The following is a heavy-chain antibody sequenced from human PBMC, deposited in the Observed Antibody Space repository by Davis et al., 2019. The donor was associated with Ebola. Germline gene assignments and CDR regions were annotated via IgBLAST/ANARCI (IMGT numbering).Heavy chain of an antibody. Sequence: GESLKISCAASGFTFSSYAMRWVRQAHGKGLEWVSAISGTVSASTYYADSVKGRFTISRDNSKNTLYLQMNSLRAEDTAVDYCAKKDWVDYFDYWGQGTLVTVSS. J-gene: IGHJ4*02. CDR2: ISGTVSAST. V-gene: IGHV3-23*01. D-gene: IGHD3-9*01. CDR3: AKKDWVDYFDY. CDR1: GFTFSSYA.